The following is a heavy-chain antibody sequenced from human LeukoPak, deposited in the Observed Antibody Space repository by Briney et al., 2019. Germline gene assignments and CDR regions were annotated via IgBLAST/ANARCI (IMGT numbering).Heavy chain of an antibody. V-gene: IGHV3-30*02. CDR3: AGTYYDILTGPQNWLDP. J-gene: IGHJ5*02. CDR1: GFTFSSYG. CDR2: IRYDGSNK. D-gene: IGHD3-9*01. Sequence: PGKSLRLSCAASGFTFSSYGMHWVRQAPGKGLEWVAFIRYDGSNKYYADSVKGRLTMSRDNSKNTLYLQMNRLRAEDTGVYYCAGTYYDILTGPQNWLDPWGQGTLVTVSS.